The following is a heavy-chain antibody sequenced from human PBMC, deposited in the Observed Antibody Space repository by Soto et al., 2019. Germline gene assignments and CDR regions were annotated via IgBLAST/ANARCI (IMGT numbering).Heavy chain of an antibody. CDR3: ARDNLALGSGMSY. V-gene: IGHV3-30-3*01. CDR1: GFTFSSYA. D-gene: IGHD3-3*01. Sequence: QVQLVESGGGVVQPGRSLRLSCAASGFTFSSYAMHWVRQAPGKGLEWVAVISYDGSNKYYADSVKGRFTISRDNSKNTLYLQMNSLRAEDTAVYYCARDNLALGSGMSYWGQGTLVTVSS. CDR2: ISYDGSNK. J-gene: IGHJ4*02.